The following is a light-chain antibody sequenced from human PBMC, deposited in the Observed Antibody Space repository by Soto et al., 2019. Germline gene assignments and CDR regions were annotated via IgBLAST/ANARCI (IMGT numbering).Light chain of an antibody. Sequence: IVLTQSPGTLSLSPGERVTLSCRASQSVTTRLAWYQHKPGQAPTLLMSGASNRASGVPVRFSGSGSGTDFTLTITRLEPEDFAVYYCQQYGTSPLTFGQGTRLEIK. CDR2: GAS. J-gene: IGKJ5*01. V-gene: IGKV3-20*01. CDR1: QSVTTR. CDR3: QQYGTSPLT.